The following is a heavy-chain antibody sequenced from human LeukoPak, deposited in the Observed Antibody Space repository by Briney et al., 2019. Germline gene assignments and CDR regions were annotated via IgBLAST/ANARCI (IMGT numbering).Heavy chain of an antibody. CDR2: ISAYNGNT. J-gene: IGHJ6*02. CDR3: ARDAFLGYSSGWYWFGMDV. V-gene: IGHV1-18*01. Sequence: ASVKVSCKASGYTFTSYGISWVRQAPGQGLEWMGWISAYNGNTNYAQKFQGRVTMTTDTSTGTAYMELRSLRSDDTAVYYCARDAFLGYSSGWYWFGMDVWGQGTTVTVS. CDR1: GYTFTSYG. D-gene: IGHD6-19*01.